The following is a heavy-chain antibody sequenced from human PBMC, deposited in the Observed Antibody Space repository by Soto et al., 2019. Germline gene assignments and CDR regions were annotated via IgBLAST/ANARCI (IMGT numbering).Heavy chain of an antibody. CDR2: TYYRSKWYN. CDR1: GDSVSSNSAA. J-gene: IGHJ6*02. CDR3: ARDYCRFLEWLPSYSNYYYYYGMDV. V-gene: IGHV6-1*01. Sequence: SQTLSLTCAISGDSVSSNSAAWNWIRQSPSRGLEWLGRTYYRSKWYNDYAVSVKSRITINPDTSKNQFSLQLNSVTPEDTAVYYCARDYCRFLEWLPSYSNYYYYYGMDVWGQGTTVTVSS. D-gene: IGHD3-3*01.